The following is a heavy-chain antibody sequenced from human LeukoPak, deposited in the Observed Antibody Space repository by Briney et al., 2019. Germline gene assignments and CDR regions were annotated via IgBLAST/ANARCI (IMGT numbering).Heavy chain of an antibody. CDR3: ARVPIAVAGENYYYYYYMDV. J-gene: IGHJ6*03. CDR2: IKEDGSEK. D-gene: IGHD6-19*01. CDR1: GFTFSSNW. Sequence: GGSLRLSCAASGFTFSSNWMSWVRQAPGKGLEWVANIKEDGSEKYYVDSVKGRFTISRDNAKNSLYLQMNSLRAEDTAVYYCARVPIAVAGENYYYYYYMDVWGKGTTVTVSS. V-gene: IGHV3-7*01.